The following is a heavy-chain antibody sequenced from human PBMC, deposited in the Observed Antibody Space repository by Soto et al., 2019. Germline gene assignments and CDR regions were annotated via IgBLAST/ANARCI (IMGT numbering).Heavy chain of an antibody. CDR3: ARDQGYYDSSGYFDD. CDR2: ISSSGSII. CDR1: GFTFSDYY. Sequence: GGSLRLSCAASGFTFSDYYMSWIRQAPGKGLEWVSYISSSGSIIYYADSVKGRFTISRDNARNSLYLQLNSLRAEYTAVYYLARDQGYYDSSGYFDDWGQGTLVTVSS. V-gene: IGHV3-11*01. J-gene: IGHJ4*02. D-gene: IGHD3-22*01.